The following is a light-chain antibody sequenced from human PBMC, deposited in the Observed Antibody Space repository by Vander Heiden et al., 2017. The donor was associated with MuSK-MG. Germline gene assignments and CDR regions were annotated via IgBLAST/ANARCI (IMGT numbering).Light chain of an antibody. CDR1: GSYVGGYNF. Sequence: QSALTQPRSVSGSPGQSVTISCTGTGSYVGGYNFVSWYQQHPGKAPKLIIYDVTKRPSGVPDRFSGSKSGNTAALTISGLQAEDEADYYCCSYAGIFVIFGGGTKLTVL. CDR2: DVT. J-gene: IGLJ2*01. V-gene: IGLV2-11*01. CDR3: CSYAGIFVI.